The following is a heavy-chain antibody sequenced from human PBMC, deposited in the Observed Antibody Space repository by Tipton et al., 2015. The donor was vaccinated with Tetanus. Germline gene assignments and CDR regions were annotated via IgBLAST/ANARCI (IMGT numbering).Heavy chain of an antibody. Sequence: LRLSCTVSGGSLRSGDHYWSWIRQPPGKGLEWLAYISATGSTNYNYSLKSRITISRDTSKNHFSLKLASVTAADTAVYYCARSKLLWFGESLSGFDSWGQGPLVTVSA. D-gene: IGHD3-10*01. V-gene: IGHV4-61*08. CDR3: ARSKLLWFGESLSGFDS. CDR1: GGSLRSGDHY. J-gene: IGHJ4*02. CDR2: ISATGST.